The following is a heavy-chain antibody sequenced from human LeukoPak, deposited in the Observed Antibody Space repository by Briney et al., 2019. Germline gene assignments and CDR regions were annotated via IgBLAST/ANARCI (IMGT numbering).Heavy chain of an antibody. CDR1: GFTFNSYW. Sequence: GGSLRLSCAASGFTFNSYWFHWVRQAPGKGLVWVSRINSDGSDTIYADSVKGRFTISRDNAKSTVYLQMNSLKAEDTAVYYCARGGYHHGFGIWGQGTMVTVSS. CDR3: ARGGYHHGFGI. J-gene: IGHJ3*02. D-gene: IGHD2-15*01. CDR2: INSDGSDT. V-gene: IGHV3-74*01.